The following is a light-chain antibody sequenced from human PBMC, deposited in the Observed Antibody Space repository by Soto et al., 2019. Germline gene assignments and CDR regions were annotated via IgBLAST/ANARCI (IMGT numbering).Light chain of an antibody. J-gene: IGLJ2*01. CDR1: NSNIGSNT. CDR2: SNN. V-gene: IGLV1-44*01. CDR3: ATWDDSLNGPV. Sequence: QSVLTQPPSASGTPGQRVTISCSGSNSNIGSNTVNWYQQLPGTAPKLLIYSNNQWPSGVPDRFSGSKSGTSASLAISGLQSEDEADYYCATWDDSLNGPVFGGGTKLTVL.